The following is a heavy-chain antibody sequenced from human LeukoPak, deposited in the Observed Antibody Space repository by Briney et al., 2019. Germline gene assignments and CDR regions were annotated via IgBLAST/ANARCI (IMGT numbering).Heavy chain of an antibody. CDR3: ARVGCSSTSCYVES. CDR2: IYHSGIT. J-gene: IGHJ4*02. V-gene: IGHV4-30-2*01. Sequence: PSETLSLTCIVSGDSLSSGGFYWSWIRQPPRRGLEWIGYIYHSGITYYNPSLKSRVAISVDKSKSQFSLKLPSVTAADTAVYYCARVGCSSTSCYVESWGQGTLVTVSS. D-gene: IGHD2-2*01. CDR1: GDSLSSGGFY.